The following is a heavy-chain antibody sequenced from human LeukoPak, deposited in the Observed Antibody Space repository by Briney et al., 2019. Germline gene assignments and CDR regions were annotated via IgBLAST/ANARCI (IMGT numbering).Heavy chain of an antibody. D-gene: IGHD5-24*01. Sequence: GGSLRLSCAASGFTFSSYWMSWVRQAPGKGLEWVANIKQDGSEKYYVDSVKGRFTISRDNAKNSLYLQMNSLRAEDTAVYYCARSSRDGYNLIDYMDVWGKGTTVTVSS. J-gene: IGHJ6*03. CDR2: IKQDGSEK. V-gene: IGHV3-7*01. CDR1: GFTFSSYW. CDR3: ARSSRDGYNLIDYMDV.